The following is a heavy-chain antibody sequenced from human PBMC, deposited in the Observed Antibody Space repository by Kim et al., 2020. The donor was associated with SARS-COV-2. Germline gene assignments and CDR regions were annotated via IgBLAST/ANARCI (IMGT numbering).Heavy chain of an antibody. CDR2: IYYSGST. CDR1: GGSISSGGYY. D-gene: IGHD4-17*01. CDR3: ARARDYLGWFDP. V-gene: IGHV4-31*03. J-gene: IGHJ5*02. Sequence: SETLSLTCTVSGGSISSGGYYWSWIRQHPGKGLEWIGYIYYSGSTYYNPSLKSRVTISVDTSKNQFSLKLSSVTAADTAVYYCARARDYLGWFDPWGQGTLVTVSS.